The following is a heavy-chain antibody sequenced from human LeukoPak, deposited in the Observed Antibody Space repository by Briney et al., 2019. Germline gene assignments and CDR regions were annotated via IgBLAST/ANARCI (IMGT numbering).Heavy chain of an antibody. CDR2: IHYSARI. CDR1: GYSISTGFY. V-gene: IGHV4-38-2*02. D-gene: IGHD1-26*01. Sequence: SETLSLTCTVSGYSISTGFYWGWIRQPPGKGLEWIGSIHYSARIYYSPSLKSRLTISPDTSKNQFSLKLTSVTAADTAVYYCTREVRSAWASFDPWGQGTLVIVSS. J-gene: IGHJ5*02. CDR3: TREVRSAWASFDP.